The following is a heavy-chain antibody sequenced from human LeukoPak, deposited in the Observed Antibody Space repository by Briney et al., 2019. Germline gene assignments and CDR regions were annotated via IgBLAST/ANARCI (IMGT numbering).Heavy chain of an antibody. D-gene: IGHD2-21*02. Sequence: GGSLRLSCAASGFIFGTYAMSWVRQAPGKGLEWVSVMSGSDGSTYYADSVKGRFTISRDNSKNTLYLQMNSLRVEDTAVYYCSRGRIVVVTAASDYWGQGTQVTVYS. CDR3: SRGRIVVVTAASDY. J-gene: IGHJ4*02. V-gene: IGHV3-23*01. CDR1: GFIFGTYA. CDR2: MSGSDGST.